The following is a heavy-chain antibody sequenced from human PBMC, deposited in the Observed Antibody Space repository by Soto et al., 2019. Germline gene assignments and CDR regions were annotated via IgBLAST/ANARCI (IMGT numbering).Heavy chain of an antibody. CDR1: GDSIRSSSY. V-gene: IGHV4-39*01. CDR2: IYSTGNT. Sequence: QLQLQESGPGLVKPSETLSFTCTVSGDSIRSSSYWGWIRQPPGKGLEWIGSIYSTGNTYYNPSLNSQVTISVDTSKNQFSLNVISVTAADTAVYYCRRSSRYSTDVWGQGTTVTVSS. CDR3: RRSSRYSTDV. D-gene: IGHD6-13*01. J-gene: IGHJ6*02.